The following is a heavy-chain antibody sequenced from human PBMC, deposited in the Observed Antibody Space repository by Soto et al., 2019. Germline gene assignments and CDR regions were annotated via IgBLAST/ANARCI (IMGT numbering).Heavy chain of an antibody. CDR2: IYPGDSRT. Sequence: GESLKISCEDSGHSFSTYWIAWVRQMPGKGLEWMGIIYPGDSRTTYSPSFQGQVIISADTSISTVYMELGRLTSDDTAVYYCARGIEGWYQGRYYYGMDVWGQGTTVTVSS. J-gene: IGHJ6*02. CDR3: ARGIEGWYQGRYYYGMDV. CDR1: GHSFSTYW. V-gene: IGHV5-51*01. D-gene: IGHD6-19*01.